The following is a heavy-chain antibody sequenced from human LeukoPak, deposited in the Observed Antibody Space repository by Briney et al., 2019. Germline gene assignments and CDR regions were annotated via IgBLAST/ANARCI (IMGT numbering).Heavy chain of an antibody. J-gene: IGHJ4*02. Sequence: SVKASCKASGGTFSSYAISWVRQAPGQGLEWMGGIIPIFGTANYAQKFQGRVTITTDESTSTAYMELSSLRSEDTAVYYCARAFFGDYSNYYFDYWGQGTLVTVSS. CDR1: GGTFSSYA. D-gene: IGHD4-11*01. CDR3: ARAFFGDYSNYYFDY. V-gene: IGHV1-69*05. CDR2: IIPIFGTA.